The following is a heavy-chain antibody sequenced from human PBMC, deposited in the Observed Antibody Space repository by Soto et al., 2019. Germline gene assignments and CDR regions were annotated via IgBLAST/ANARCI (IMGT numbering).Heavy chain of an antibody. J-gene: IGHJ3*02. CDR1: GFAFSSYA. D-gene: IGHD3-22*01. V-gene: IGHV3-23*01. CDR3: AKVAGMTMIVVVLNAFDI. CDR2: ISGTGDTT. Sequence: EVQLLESGGGLVQPGGSLRLSCAASGFAFSSYAMIWVRQAPGKGLEWVSGISGTGDTTNYADSLKGRFTISRDNSNNTLFLQMNSLRAEDTAVYYCAKVAGMTMIVVVLNAFDIWGQGTMVTVS.